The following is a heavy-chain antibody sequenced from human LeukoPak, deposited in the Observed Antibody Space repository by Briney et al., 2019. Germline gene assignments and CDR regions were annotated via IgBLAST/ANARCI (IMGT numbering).Heavy chain of an antibody. D-gene: IGHD6-19*01. Sequence: SETLSLTCTVSGGSISSYYWSWIRQPPGKGLEWIGYIYYSGSTNYNPSLKSRVTISVDTSKNQFSLKLSSVTAADTAVYYCARSSGWSRRYYFDYWGQGTLVTVSS. CDR2: IYYSGST. J-gene: IGHJ4*02. CDR3: ARSSGWSRRYYFDY. V-gene: IGHV4-59*08. CDR1: GGSISSYY.